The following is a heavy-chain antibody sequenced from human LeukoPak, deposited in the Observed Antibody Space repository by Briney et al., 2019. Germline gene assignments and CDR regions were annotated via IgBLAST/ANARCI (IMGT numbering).Heavy chain of an antibody. Sequence: GGSLRLSCAASGFTFNAYAIHWVRQAPGKGLEWVSLIKGDGVTTDYAHSVKGRFTVSRDNSKNSLYLQMSNLRTEDTALYYCVRDTGSGWDFDYWGQGTLVTVSS. CDR2: IKGDGVTT. V-gene: IGHV3-43*02. J-gene: IGHJ4*02. D-gene: IGHD6-19*01. CDR1: GFTFNAYA. CDR3: VRDTGSGWDFDY.